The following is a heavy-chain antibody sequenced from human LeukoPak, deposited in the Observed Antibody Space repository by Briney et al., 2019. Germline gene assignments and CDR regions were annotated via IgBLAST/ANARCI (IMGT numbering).Heavy chain of an antibody. CDR2: INPNSGGT. V-gene: IGHV1-2*04. D-gene: IGHD5-24*01. CDR1: GYTFTGYY. Sequence: ASVKVSCKASGYTFTGYYMHWVRQAPGQGLEWMGWINPNSGGTNYAQKFQGWVTMTRNTPISTAYMELSRLRSDDTAVYYCARGARRDGYNPYGYWGQGTLVTVSS. CDR3: ARGARRDGYNPYGY. J-gene: IGHJ4*02.